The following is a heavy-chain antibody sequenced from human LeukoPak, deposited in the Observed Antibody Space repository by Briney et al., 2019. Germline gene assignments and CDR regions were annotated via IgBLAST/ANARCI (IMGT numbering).Heavy chain of an antibody. CDR2: ISSSSSTI. CDR3: ARESSSVTTIFYYYYYYMDV. D-gene: IGHD4-17*01. Sequence: GGSLRLSCAASGFTFSSYGMTWVRQAPGKGLEWVSYISSSSSTIYYADSVKGRVTISRDNAKNSLYLQLNSLRAEDTAVYYCARESSSVTTIFYYYYYYMDVWGKGTTVTISS. J-gene: IGHJ6*03. CDR1: GFTFSSYG. V-gene: IGHV3-48*01.